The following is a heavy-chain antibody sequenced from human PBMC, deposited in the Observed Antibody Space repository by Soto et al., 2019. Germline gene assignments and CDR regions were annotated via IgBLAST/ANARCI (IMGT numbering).Heavy chain of an antibody. Sequence: PSETLSLTCAVSGGSISSSNWWSWVRQPPGKGLEWIGEIYHSGSTNYNPSLKSRVTISVDKSKNQFSLKLSSVAAADTAVYYCASLILTYYYDSSGYSPGGYFDYWGQGTLVTVSS. CDR1: GGSISSSNW. J-gene: IGHJ4*02. D-gene: IGHD3-22*01. CDR3: ASLILTYYYDSSGYSPGGYFDY. CDR2: IYHSGST. V-gene: IGHV4-4*02.